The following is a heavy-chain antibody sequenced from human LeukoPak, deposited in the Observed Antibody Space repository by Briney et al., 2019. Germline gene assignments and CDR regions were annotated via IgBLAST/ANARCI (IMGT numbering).Heavy chain of an antibody. V-gene: IGHV4-4*07. Sequence: SETLSLTCTVSGASISSYYWSWIRQPAGKGLEWIGRSGTTNFNPSLNGRVTMSLDTSKNQFSLKLSSVTAADTAVYYCAREEGGVGSVRRPFDYWGQGTLVTISS. D-gene: IGHD3-16*01. CDR1: GASISSYY. CDR3: AREEGGVGSVRRPFDY. J-gene: IGHJ4*02. CDR2: SGTT.